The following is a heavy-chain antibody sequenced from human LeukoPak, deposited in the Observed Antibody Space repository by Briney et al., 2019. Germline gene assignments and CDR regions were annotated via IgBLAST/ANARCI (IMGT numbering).Heavy chain of an antibody. D-gene: IGHD6-6*01. CDR1: GGSISNYY. CDR2: IYYSGST. V-gene: IGHV4-59*01. Sequence: SETLSLTCTVSGGSISNYYWSWIRQPPGKGLEWIGYIYYSGSTNYDPSLKSRVTISVDTSKNQFSLNLSSVTAADTAVYFCARDLASSSSSGVLYYFDYWGQGTLVTVSS. J-gene: IGHJ4*02. CDR3: ARDLASSSSSGVLYYFDY.